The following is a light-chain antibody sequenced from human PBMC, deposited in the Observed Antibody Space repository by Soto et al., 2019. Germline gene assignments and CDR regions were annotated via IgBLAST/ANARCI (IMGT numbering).Light chain of an antibody. Sequence: EIVLTQSPATLSFSPGERATLSCRASQSVDKYLVWYHQKPGQAPRLLIYDASSRATGIPARFSGSGSGTDFTLTITSLEPEDFAVYYCQQRTTWPLTFGGGTKLEIK. CDR3: QQRTTWPLT. J-gene: IGKJ4*01. CDR1: QSVDKY. V-gene: IGKV3-11*01. CDR2: DAS.